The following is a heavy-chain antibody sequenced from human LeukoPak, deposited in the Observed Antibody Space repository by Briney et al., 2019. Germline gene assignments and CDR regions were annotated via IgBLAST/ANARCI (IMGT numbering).Heavy chain of an antibody. CDR3: AKGIHSTGNYYYYMDV. D-gene: IGHD5-18*01. CDR2: ISGSGGST. V-gene: IGHV3-23*01. Sequence: GGSPRLSCAASGFTFSSYAMSWVRQAPGKGLEWVSAISGSGGSTYYADSVKGRFTISRDNSKNTLYLQMNSLRAEDTAVYYCAKGIHSTGNYYYYMDVWGKGTTVTVSS. CDR1: GFTFSSYA. J-gene: IGHJ6*03.